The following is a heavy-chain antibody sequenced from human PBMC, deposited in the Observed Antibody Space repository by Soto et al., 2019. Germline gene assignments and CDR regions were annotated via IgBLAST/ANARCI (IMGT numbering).Heavy chain of an antibody. D-gene: IGHD4-4*01. Sequence: QVQLVQSGAEVKKPGSSVKVSCKASGGTFSIYAISWVRQAPGQGLEWMGGIIPIFGTANYAQKFQGRVTITADESTSTAYMELSSLRSEDTAVYYCARGEDYSNSIPLDYYYGMDVWGQGTTVTVSS. CDR2: IIPIFGTA. CDR3: ARGEDYSNSIPLDYYYGMDV. V-gene: IGHV1-69*01. CDR1: GGTFSIYA. J-gene: IGHJ6*02.